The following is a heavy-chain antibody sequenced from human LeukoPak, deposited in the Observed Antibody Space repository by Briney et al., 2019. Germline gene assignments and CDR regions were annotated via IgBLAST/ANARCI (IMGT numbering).Heavy chain of an antibody. D-gene: IGHD2-2*01. CDR2: IYYSGST. J-gene: IGHJ5*02. V-gene: IGHV4-59*01. Sequence: SETLSLTCTVSGGSISSYYWSWIRQPPGKGLEWIGYIYYSGSTNYNPSLKSRVTISVDTSKNQFSLKLNSVSAADAAVYYCARLTVPLRFDPWGQGTLVTVSS. CDR3: ARLTVPLRFDP. CDR1: GGSISSYY.